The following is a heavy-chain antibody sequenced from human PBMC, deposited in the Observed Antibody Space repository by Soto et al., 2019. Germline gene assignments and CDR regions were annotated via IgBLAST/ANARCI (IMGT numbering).Heavy chain of an antibody. Sequence: SVKVSCKASGGTFSSYAISWVRQAPGQGLEWMGGIIPIFGTANYAQKFQGRVTITADESTSTAYMELSSLRSEDTAVYYCARDFGQVVTRGSFDYWGQGTLVTVS. CDR2: IIPIFGTA. CDR3: ARDFGQVVTRGSFDY. D-gene: IGHD6-13*01. CDR1: GGTFSSYA. V-gene: IGHV1-69*13. J-gene: IGHJ4*02.